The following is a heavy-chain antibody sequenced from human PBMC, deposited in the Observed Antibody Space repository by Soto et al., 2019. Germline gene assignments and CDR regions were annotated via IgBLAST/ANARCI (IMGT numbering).Heavy chain of an antibody. CDR3: ARVGSSIATRPFDY. V-gene: IGHV4-30-4*01. CDR1: GGSISSGDYY. D-gene: IGHD6-6*01. Sequence: SETLSLTCTVSGGSISSGDYYWSWIRQPPGKGLEWIGYIYYSGSTYYNPSLKSRVTISVDTSKNQFSLKLSSATAADTAVYYCARVGSSIATRPFDYWGQGTLVTV. J-gene: IGHJ4*02. CDR2: IYYSGST.